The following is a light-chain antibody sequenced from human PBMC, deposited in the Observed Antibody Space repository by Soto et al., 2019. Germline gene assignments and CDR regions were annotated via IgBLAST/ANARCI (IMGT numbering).Light chain of an antibody. CDR2: LNSDGSH. V-gene: IGLV4-69*01. J-gene: IGLJ7*01. CDR3: QTWGTGPAV. Sequence: QPVLTQSPSASASLGASVKLTCTLSSGHSSYAIAWHQQQPEKGPRYLMKLNSDGSHSKGDGIPDRFSGSSSGTERYLTISSLQSEEEADYYCQTWGTGPAVFGGGTQLTVL. CDR1: SGHSSYA.